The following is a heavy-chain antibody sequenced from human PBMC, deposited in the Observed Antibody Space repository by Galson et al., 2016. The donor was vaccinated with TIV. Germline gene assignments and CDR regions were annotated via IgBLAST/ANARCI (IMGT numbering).Heavy chain of an antibody. V-gene: IGHV3-33*01. CDR3: ARDFRTGKYCDY. J-gene: IGHJ4*02. D-gene: IGHD2-8*02. CDR1: GFNFGFYG. CDR2: IGHDGNWK. Sequence: SLRLSCAVSGFNFGFYGMHWVRQAPGKGLEWVAIIGHDGNWKGYADSVKGRFTVSRDNPKNMLFLEMSSPRVEDTAVYYCARDFRTGKYCDYWGQGTLVTVSA.